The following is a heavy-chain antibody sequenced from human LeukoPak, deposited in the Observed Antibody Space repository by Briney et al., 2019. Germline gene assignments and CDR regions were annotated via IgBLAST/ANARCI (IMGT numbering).Heavy chain of an antibody. CDR1: GGSISSSSYY. CDR2: IYYSGST. V-gene: IGHV4-39*07. D-gene: IGHD3-22*01. J-gene: IGHJ4*02. Sequence: PSETLSLTCTVSGGSISSSSYYWGWIRQPPGKGLEWIGSIYYSGSTYYNPSLKSRVTISVDTSKNQFSLKLSSVTAADTAVYYCARVPYYYDSSGYYYPYYFDYWGQGTLVTVSS. CDR3: ARVPYYYDSSGYYYPYYFDY.